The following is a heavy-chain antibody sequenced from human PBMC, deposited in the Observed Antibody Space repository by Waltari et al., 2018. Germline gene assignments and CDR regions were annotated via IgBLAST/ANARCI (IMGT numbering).Heavy chain of an antibody. Sequence: EVQLLESGGGLVQPGGSLRLSCAASGFTFSSYVMSWVRQAPGKGLEWVSAISGSGGSTYYADSVKGRFTISRDNSKNTLYLQMNSLRAEDTAVYYCAKDCSGGSCYSAGAFDIWGQGTMVIVSS. CDR2: ISGSGGST. V-gene: IGHV3-23*01. D-gene: IGHD2-15*01. J-gene: IGHJ3*02. CDR1: GFTFSSYV. CDR3: AKDCSGGSCYSAGAFDI.